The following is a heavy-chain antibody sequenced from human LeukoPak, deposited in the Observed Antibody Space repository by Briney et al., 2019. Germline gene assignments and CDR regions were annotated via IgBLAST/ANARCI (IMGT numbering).Heavy chain of an antibody. CDR2: ISAYNGNT. J-gene: IGHJ6*03. D-gene: IGHD2-15*01. CDR3: ARGLCSGGSCYSNIWYHYYYMDV. V-gene: IGHV1-18*01. Sequence: VASVKVSCKASGYTFSSYGISWVRQAPGQGLEWMGWISAYNGNTNYAQKLQDRVTMTTDTSTSTAYMELRSLRSDDTAVYYCARGLCSGGSCYSNIWYHYYYMDVWGKGTTVTISS. CDR1: GYTFSSYG.